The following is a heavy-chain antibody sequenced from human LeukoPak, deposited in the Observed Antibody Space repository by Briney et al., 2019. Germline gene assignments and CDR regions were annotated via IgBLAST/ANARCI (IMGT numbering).Heavy chain of an antibody. J-gene: IGHJ4*02. D-gene: IGHD2-15*01. CDR2: IKEDGSEK. CDR3: ARVKGYCSGGSCYEDY. CDR1: GFTFSSYW. V-gene: IGHV3-7*01. Sequence: RGSLRLSCAASGFTFSSYWMSWVRQAPGKGLEWVANIKEDGSEKYYVDSVKGRSTISRDNAKNSLYLQMNSLRAGDTAVYYCARVKGYCSGGSCYEDYWGQGTLVTVSS.